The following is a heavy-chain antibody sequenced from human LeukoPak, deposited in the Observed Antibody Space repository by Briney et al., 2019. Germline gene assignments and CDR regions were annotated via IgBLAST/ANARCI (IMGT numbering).Heavy chain of an antibody. Sequence: GGSLRLSCAASGFXFSSSAVHWVRQASGMGLEWVANIRSKANNYATVYAASVKGRFTVFRDDSKNTAYLQMNSLETQDTAVYYCTRAESSGWPHFDYWGQGTLVTVSS. CDR3: TRAESSGWPHFDY. CDR2: IRSKANNYAT. V-gene: IGHV3-73*01. D-gene: IGHD6-19*01. CDR1: GFXFSSSA. J-gene: IGHJ4*02.